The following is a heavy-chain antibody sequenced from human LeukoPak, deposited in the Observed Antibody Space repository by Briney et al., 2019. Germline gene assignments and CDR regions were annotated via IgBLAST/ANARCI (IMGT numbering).Heavy chain of an antibody. Sequence: PGGSLRLSCAASGFSFSSYAMSWVRQAPGKGLEWVAGITGSSGDTWYADSVKGRFTISRDNSKNTLYLQMNSLRAEDTAVYYCANLAAPEGHYYYYYMDVWGKGTTVTVSS. D-gene: IGHD6-25*01. CDR2: ITGSSGDT. V-gene: IGHV3-23*01. CDR1: GFSFSSYA. CDR3: ANLAAPEGHYYYYYMDV. J-gene: IGHJ6*03.